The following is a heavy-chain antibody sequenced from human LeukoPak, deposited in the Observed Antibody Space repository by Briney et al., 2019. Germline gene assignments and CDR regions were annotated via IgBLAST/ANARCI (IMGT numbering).Heavy chain of an antibody. CDR2: IYSSGRT. J-gene: IGHJ5*02. V-gene: IGHV4-59*08. D-gene: IGHD4-23*01. CDR3: ARHMNGGTYPLYP. CDR1: GASINDYY. Sequence: SETLSLTCTVSGASINDYYWSWMRQPPGKGLEWIAHIYSSGRTTYNPSLKSRVTISLDTTKNQCSLKLTSVTAADTAMYYCARHMNGGTYPLYPWGQGTLLTVSS.